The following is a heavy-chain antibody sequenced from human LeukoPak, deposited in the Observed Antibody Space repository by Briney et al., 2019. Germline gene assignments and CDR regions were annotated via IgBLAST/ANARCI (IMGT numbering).Heavy chain of an antibody. CDR1: GYTLTELS. CDR3: ATDGRRYSYGPADY. V-gene: IGHV1-24*01. CDR2: FGPEDGET. Sequence: ASVKVSCKVSGYTLTELSMHWVRQAPGKGLEWMGGFGPEDGETIYAQKFQGRVTMTEDTSTDTAYMELSSLRSEDTAVYYCATDGRRYSYGPADYWGQGTLVTVSS. D-gene: IGHD5-18*01. J-gene: IGHJ4*02.